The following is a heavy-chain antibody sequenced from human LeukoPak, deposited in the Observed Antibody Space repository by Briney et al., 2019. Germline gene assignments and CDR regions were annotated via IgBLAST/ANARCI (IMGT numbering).Heavy chain of an antibody. D-gene: IGHD4-17*01. CDR3: AKEHMTTVTTWFDY. CDR1: GFTFFSYE. Sequence: GGSLRLACAASGFTFFSYEMNWVRQAPGKGLEWVSYISSSGSTIYYADSVKGRFTISRDNSKNTLYLQMNSLRAEDTAVYYCAKEHMTTVTTWFDYWGQGTLVTVSS. V-gene: IGHV3-48*03. CDR2: ISSSGSTI. J-gene: IGHJ4*02.